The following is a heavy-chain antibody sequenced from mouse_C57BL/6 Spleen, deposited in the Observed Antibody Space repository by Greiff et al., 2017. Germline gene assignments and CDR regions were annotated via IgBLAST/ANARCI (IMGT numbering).Heavy chain of an antibody. Sequence: QVQLQQSGAELVKPGASVKLSCKASGYTFTSYWMHWVKQRPGQGLEWIGMIHPNSGSTNYNEKFKSKATLTVDKSSSTAYMQLSSLTSEDSAVYYCAFYYGNSTGAMDYWGQGTSVTVSS. CDR1: GYTFTSYW. CDR3: AFYYGNSTGAMDY. D-gene: IGHD2-1*01. CDR2: IHPNSGST. J-gene: IGHJ4*01. V-gene: IGHV1-64*01.